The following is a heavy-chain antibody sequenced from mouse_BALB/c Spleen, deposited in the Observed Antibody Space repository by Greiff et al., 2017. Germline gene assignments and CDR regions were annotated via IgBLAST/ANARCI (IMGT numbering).Heavy chain of an antibody. CDR1: GFTFSDYG. J-gene: IGHJ1*01. CDR3: ARGDYGYWYFDV. V-gene: IGHV5-15*02. Sequence: EVQLVESGGGLVQPGGSRKLSCAASGFTFSDYGMAWVRQAPGKGPEWVAFISNLAYSIYYADTVTGRFTISRENAKNTLYLEMSSLRSEDTAMYYCARGDYGYWYFDVWGAGTTVTVSS. D-gene: IGHD1-1*01. CDR2: ISNLAYSI.